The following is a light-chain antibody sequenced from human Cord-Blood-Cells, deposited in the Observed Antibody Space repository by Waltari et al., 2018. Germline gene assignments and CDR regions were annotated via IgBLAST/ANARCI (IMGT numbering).Light chain of an antibody. Sequence: SYELTQPPSVSVSPGQTASITCSGDKLGDKYACWYQQKPGQSPVLVIYQDSKRPAGSPERVSGSNSGSTATLTISGSQAMDEADYYCQAWDSSTAVVFGGGTKLTVL. J-gene: IGLJ2*01. CDR2: QDS. V-gene: IGLV3-1*01. CDR3: QAWDSSTAVV. CDR1: KLGDKY.